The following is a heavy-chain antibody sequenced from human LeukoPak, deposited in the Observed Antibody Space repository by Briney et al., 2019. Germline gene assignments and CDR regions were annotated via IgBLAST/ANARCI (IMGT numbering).Heavy chain of an antibody. CDR2: IRGSGDST. CDR3: AKEDSSGWIHY. J-gene: IGHJ4*02. D-gene: IGHD6-19*01. CDR1: GFTLSTYT. Sequence: GGSLRLSCAASGFTLSTYTMSWVRQAPGKGLEWVSAIRGSGDSTYYADSVEGRFTISRDNSKNTMYLQVNSLRVEDTAIYYCAKEDSSGWIHYWGQGTLVTVSS. V-gene: IGHV3-23*01.